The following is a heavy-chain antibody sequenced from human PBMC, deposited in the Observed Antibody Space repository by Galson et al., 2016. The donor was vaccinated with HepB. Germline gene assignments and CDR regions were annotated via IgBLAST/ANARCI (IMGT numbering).Heavy chain of an antibody. CDR2: IGGNDGRT. Sequence: SLRLSCAASGFTFSSHAMTWVRQAPGKGLEWVAAIGGNDGRTFYADSVKGRFTISRDNSKTILYLQMNSLRVEDTAVYYCAGADPTVYSSGSNMIFDYWGQGTLLTVSS. CDR3: AGADPTVYSSGSNMIFDY. V-gene: IGHV3-23*01. D-gene: IGHD3-22*01. CDR1: GFTFSSHA. J-gene: IGHJ4*02.